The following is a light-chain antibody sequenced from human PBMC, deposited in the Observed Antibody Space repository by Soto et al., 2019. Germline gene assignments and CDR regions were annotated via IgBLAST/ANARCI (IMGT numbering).Light chain of an antibody. Sequence: EILMTQSPATLSVSPGERATLSCRASQSISNNLAWYQQKPGQAPRLLIYGASTGATGVPARFSGSGSGTEFTLTISSLQSEDFAVYYCQQFNNWPYTFGQGTKLEIK. V-gene: IGKV3-15*01. CDR1: QSISNN. CDR2: GAS. CDR3: QQFNNWPYT. J-gene: IGKJ2*01.